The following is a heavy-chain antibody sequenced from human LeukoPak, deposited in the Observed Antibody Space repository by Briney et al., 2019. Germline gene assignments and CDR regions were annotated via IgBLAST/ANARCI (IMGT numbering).Heavy chain of an antibody. D-gene: IGHD6-13*01. J-gene: IGHJ3*02. CDR2: MNPNSANT. Sequence: ASVKVSCKASGYTFTSYDINWVRQATGQGLEWMGWMNPNSANTGYAQKFQDRVTMTRNTSISTANMELSSLRPEDTAVYYCAKRTDSSNWYAAFDIWGQGTMVTVSS. V-gene: IGHV1-8*01. CDR1: GYTFTSYD. CDR3: AKRTDSSNWYAAFDI.